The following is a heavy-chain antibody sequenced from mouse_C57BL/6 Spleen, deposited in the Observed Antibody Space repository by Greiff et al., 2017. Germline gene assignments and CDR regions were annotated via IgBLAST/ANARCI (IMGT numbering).Heavy chain of an antibody. V-gene: IGHV3-6*01. J-gene: IGHJ1*03. CDR2: ISYDGSN. CDR3: AREENPGYFDV. CDR1: GYSITSGYY. Sequence: DVQLQESGPGLVKPSQSLSLTCSFTGYSITSGYYWNWIRQFPGNKLEWMGYISYDGSNNYNPSLKNRISITRDTSKNQFFLKLNSVTTEDTATYYCAREENPGYFDVWGTGTTVTVSS.